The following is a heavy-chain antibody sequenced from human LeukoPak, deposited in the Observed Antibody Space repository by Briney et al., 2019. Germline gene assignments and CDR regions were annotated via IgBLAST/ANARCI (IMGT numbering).Heavy chain of an antibody. CDR1: GGSISSYY. V-gene: IGHV4-4*07. CDR3: AGGGHYYYDSSGYSTHFDY. CDR2: IYTSGST. J-gene: IGHJ4*02. Sequence: SETLSLTCTVSGGSISSYYWSWIRQPAGKGLEWIGRIYTSGSTNYNPSLKSRVTMSVDTSKNQFSLKLSSVTAADTAVYYCAGGGHYYYDSSGYSTHFDYWGQGALVTVSS. D-gene: IGHD3-22*01.